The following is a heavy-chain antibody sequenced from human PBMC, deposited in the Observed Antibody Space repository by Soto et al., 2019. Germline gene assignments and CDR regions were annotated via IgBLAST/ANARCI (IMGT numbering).Heavy chain of an antibody. Sequence: EVVLLESGGGPVQPGGSLRLSCEASGFTFSSFAMSWVRQTPGKGLEWLSGISGGGGGSYYADSVKGRFTISRDNSKNTLYLQMNSLRVEDTALYYCAKDQLTAGGDYYYYYGMDVWGRGTAVTVSS. CDR2: ISGGGGGS. CDR1: GFTFSSFA. J-gene: IGHJ6*02. CDR3: AKDQLTAGGDYYYYYGMDV. V-gene: IGHV3-23*01. D-gene: IGHD6-13*01.